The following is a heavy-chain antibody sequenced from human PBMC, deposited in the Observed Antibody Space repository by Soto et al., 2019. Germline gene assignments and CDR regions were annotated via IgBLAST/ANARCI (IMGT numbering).Heavy chain of an antibody. CDR3: ARDKSLCGGDCYSFYYGMDV. CDR1: GGNRYT. D-gene: IGHD2-21*02. CDR2: FDPEDGET. J-gene: IGHJ6*02. V-gene: IGHV1-24*01. Sequence: GASVKVSCKGSGGNRYTITWVRQAPGKGLEWMGGFDPEDGETIYAQKFQGRVTMTEDTSTDTAYMELRSLRSDDTAVYYCARDKSLCGGDCYSFYYGMDVWGQGTTVTVSS.